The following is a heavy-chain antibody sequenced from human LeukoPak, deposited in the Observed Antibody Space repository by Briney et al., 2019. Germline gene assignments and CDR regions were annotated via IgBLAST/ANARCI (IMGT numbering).Heavy chain of an antibody. D-gene: IGHD6-13*01. V-gene: IGHV3-23*01. CDR2: ISATGGST. Sequence: GGSLRLSYAASGFTFSSYAMSWVRQAPGKGLEWVSAISATGGSTNYADSVKGRFTISRDNSKNTLYLQMHSLRAEDSAVYYCAKHQISSSWYAYWGQGLLVTVSS. CDR1: GFTFSSYA. J-gene: IGHJ4*02. CDR3: AKHQISSSWYAY.